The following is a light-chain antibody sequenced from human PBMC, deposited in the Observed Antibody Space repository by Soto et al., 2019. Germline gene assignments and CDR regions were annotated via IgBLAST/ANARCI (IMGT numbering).Light chain of an antibody. CDR2: GAF. V-gene: IGKV3-20*01. J-gene: IGKJ2*01. CDR1: QHINIAY. Sequence: EVVLTQSPGTLSLSPGERATLSCRAGQHINIAYMAWHQKTPGEAPRLLNYGAFNRATGIPDRFSGSGFGKVFTLTISRLEPEDFAVYYCQQFRNSSYTFGQGTKLEI. CDR3: QQFRNSSYT.